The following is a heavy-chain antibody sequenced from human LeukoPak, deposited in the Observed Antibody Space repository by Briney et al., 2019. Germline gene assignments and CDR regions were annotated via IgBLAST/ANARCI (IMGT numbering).Heavy chain of an antibody. CDR3: ATQHCYYGFDV. J-gene: IGHJ6*02. V-gene: IGHV4-39*01. CDR2: IYNSGST. CDR1: GGSISSSSYY. Sequence: SETLSLTCTVSGGSISSSSYYWGWIRQPPGKGLEWIGSIYNSGSTYYNPSLKSRVTISVDTSKNQFSLKLNSVTAADTAVYYCATQHCYYGFDVWGQGTTVTVSS.